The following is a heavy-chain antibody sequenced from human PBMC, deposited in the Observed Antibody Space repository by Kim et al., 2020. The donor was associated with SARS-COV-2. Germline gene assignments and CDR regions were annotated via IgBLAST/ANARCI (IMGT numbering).Heavy chain of an antibody. CDR1: GGSISSYY. V-gene: IGHV4-59*13. CDR3: ARWGTYYDFWSGSSDLQGFDY. D-gene: IGHD3-3*01. Sequence: SETLSLTCTVSGGSISSYYWSWIRQPPGKGLEWIGYIYYSGSTNYNPSLKNRVTISVDTSKNQFSLNLSSVTAADTAVYYCARWGTYYDFWSGSSDLQGFDYWGQGTLVTVSS. CDR2: IYYSGST. J-gene: IGHJ4*02.